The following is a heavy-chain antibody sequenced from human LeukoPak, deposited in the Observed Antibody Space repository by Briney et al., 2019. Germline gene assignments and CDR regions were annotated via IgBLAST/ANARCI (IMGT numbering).Heavy chain of an antibody. Sequence: SETLSLTYTVSGGSIRSYYWSWIRQPPGKGLEWIGYIYYSGSTNYNPSLKSRVTISVDTSKNQFSLKLSSVTAADTAVYYCAREGRDDSSGYYPDYWGQGTLVTVSS. V-gene: IGHV4-59*01. J-gene: IGHJ4*02. D-gene: IGHD3-22*01. CDR2: IYYSGST. CDR3: AREGRDDSSGYYPDY. CDR1: GGSIRSYY.